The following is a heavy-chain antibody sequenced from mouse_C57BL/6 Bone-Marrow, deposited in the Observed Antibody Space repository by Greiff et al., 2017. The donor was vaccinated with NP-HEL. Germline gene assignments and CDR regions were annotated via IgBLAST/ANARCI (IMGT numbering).Heavy chain of an antibody. CDR1: GYTFTSYG. J-gene: IGHJ2*01. CDR3: AREGYYVADYFDY. Sequence: VQLQQSGAELARPGASVKLSCKASGYTFTSYGISWVKQRTGQGLEWIGEVYPRSGNTYYNEKFKGKATLTADKSSSTAYMELRSLTSEDSAVYFCAREGYYVADYFDYWGQGTTLTVSS. CDR2: VYPRSGNT. D-gene: IGHD2-3*01. V-gene: IGHV1-81*01.